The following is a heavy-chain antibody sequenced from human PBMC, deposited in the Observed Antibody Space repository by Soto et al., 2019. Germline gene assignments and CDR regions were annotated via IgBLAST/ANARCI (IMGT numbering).Heavy chain of an antibody. J-gene: IGHJ4*02. D-gene: IGHD6-19*01. Sequence: GGSLRLSCAASGFTFSSYSMNWVRQAPGKGLEWVSSISSSSSYIYYADSVKGRFTISRENAKNSLYLQMNSLRAEDTAVYYCARAGGSSGWYLPIDYWGQGTMVTVSS. CDR1: GFTFSSYS. V-gene: IGHV3-21*01. CDR2: ISSSSSYI. CDR3: ARAGGSSGWYLPIDY.